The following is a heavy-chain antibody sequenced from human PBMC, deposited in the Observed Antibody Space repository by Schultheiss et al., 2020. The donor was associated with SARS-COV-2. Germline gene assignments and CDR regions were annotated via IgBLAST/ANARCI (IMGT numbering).Heavy chain of an antibody. J-gene: IGHJ4*02. CDR3: TTDLYYDSSGYTLFDY. CDR2: IRSRAFGGTT. CDR1: GLNVGDFA. D-gene: IGHD3-22*01. Sequence: GSLRLSCTASGLNVGDFAMSWFRQAPGKGLEWLTFIRSRAFGGTTEYAASVKGRFTISRDDSKNTLYLQMNSLKTEDTAVYYCTTDLYYDSSGYTLFDYWGQGTLVTVSS. V-gene: IGHV3-49*03.